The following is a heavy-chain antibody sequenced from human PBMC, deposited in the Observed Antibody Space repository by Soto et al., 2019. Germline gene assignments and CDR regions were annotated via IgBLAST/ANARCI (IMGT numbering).Heavy chain of an antibody. J-gene: IGHJ5*02. Sequence: QITLKESGPTLVKPTQTLTLTCTFSGFSLSTSGVGVGWIRQPPGKALEWLALIYWDDDKRYSPSLKSRLTITKDTSKNQVVLTMTNMDPVDTSTYYSAHTEGAYCSGGFCYVLRLVWFDPWGQGTLVTVSS. V-gene: IGHV2-5*02. D-gene: IGHD2-15*01. CDR2: IYWDDDK. CDR3: AHTEGAYCSGGFCYVLRLVWFDP. CDR1: GFSLSTSGVG.